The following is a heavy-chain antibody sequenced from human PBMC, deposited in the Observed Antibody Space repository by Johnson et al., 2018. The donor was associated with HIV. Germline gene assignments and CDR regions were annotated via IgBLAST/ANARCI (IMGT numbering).Heavy chain of an antibody. J-gene: IGHJ3*02. Sequence: EVQLLESGGGLVQPGGSLRLSCAASGFTFSSNAMSWFRQAPGKGLEWVSVISGSGGSTGDADSAKGRFTISRDNSKNTLYLQMNSLRVEDTAVYYCARRRYSSTWHDAFDIWGRGTMVTVSS. CDR2: ISGSGGST. D-gene: IGHD6-13*01. CDR1: GFTFSSNA. V-gene: IGHV3-23*01. CDR3: ARRRYSSTWHDAFDI.